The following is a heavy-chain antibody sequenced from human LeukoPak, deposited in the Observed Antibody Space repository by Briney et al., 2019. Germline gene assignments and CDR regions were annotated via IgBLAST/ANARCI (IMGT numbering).Heavy chain of an antibody. D-gene: IGHD2-15*01. CDR2: IWYDGSNK. Sequence: PGGSLRLSCAASGFIFSSYSMSWVRQAPGEGLEWVAVIWYDGSNKYYADSVKGRFTISRDNSKNTLYLQMNSLRAEDTAVYYCARLGGRYYYYGMDVWGQGTTVTVSS. J-gene: IGHJ6*02. CDR3: ARLGGRYYYYGMDV. V-gene: IGHV3-33*08. CDR1: GFIFSSYS.